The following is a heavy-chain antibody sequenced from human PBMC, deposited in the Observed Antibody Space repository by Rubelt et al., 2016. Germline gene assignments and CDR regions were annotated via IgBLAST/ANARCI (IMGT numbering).Heavy chain of an antibody. Sequence: ANSVKGRFTISRDNSKNTLYLQMGSLRAEDMAVYYCARDYPVSLYYYYYYGMDVWGQGTTVTVSS. CDR3: ARDYPVSLYYYYYYGMDV. J-gene: IGHJ6*02. D-gene: IGHD2-8*01. V-gene: IGHV3-64*01.